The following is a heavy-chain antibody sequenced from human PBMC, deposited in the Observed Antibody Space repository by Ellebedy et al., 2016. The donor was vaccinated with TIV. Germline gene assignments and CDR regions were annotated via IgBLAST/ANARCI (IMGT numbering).Heavy chain of an antibody. CDR2: VRSKAYGGTT. Sequence: GGSLRLSCTASGFTFGDHAMGWFRQAPGKGLEWVGFVRSKAYGGTTESAASVKGRFTISRDDSKNTLYLQMNSLKTEDTAVYYCTTGGGANDYWGQGTLVTVSS. D-gene: IGHD3-16*01. CDR3: TTGGGANDY. V-gene: IGHV3-49*03. J-gene: IGHJ4*02. CDR1: GFTFGDHA.